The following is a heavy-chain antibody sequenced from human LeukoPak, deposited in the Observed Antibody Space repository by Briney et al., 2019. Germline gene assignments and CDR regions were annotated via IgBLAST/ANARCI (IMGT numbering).Heavy chain of an antibody. D-gene: IGHD3-3*01. V-gene: IGHV4-59*01. CDR3: ARGSSVDFWSGPYDWFDP. J-gene: IGHJ5*02. CDR1: GGSISSYY. Sequence: PSETLSLTCTVSGGSISSYYWSWIRQPPGKGLEWIGYIYYSGSTNYNPSLKSRVTISVDTSKNQFSLKLSSVTAADTAVYYCARGSSVDFWSGPYDWFDPWGQGTLVTVSS. CDR2: IYYSGST.